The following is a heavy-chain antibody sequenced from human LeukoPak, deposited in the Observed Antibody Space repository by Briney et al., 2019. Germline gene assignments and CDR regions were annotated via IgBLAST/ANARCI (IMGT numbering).Heavy chain of an antibody. CDR1: GYTFTGYY. J-gene: IGHJ3*02. V-gene: IGHV1-2*04. CDR3: ARAAIDYGDYVRAGVFDI. CDR2: INPNSGGT. D-gene: IGHD4-17*01. Sequence: ASVKVSCKASGYTFTGYYMHWVRQAPGQGLEWMGWINPNSGGTNYAQKFQGWVTMTRDTSISTAYMELSRLRAEDTAVYYCARAAIDYGDYVRAGVFDIWGQGTMITVSS.